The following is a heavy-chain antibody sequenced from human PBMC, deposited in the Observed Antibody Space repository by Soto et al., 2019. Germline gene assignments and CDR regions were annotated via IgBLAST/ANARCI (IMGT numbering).Heavy chain of an antibody. CDR3: AKGPRTVVAHCGL. Sequence: QVQLVESGGGVVQPGRSLRLSCAASGFTFSSYGMHWVRQAPGKGLEWVALVSFDGSNKYYADSVKGRFTISRDNSKNTLYLQMNSLRAEDTAVYYCAKGPRTVVAHCGLWGRGTLVTVSS. CDR1: GFTFSSYG. V-gene: IGHV3-30*18. J-gene: IGHJ2*01. D-gene: IGHD3-22*01. CDR2: VSFDGSNK.